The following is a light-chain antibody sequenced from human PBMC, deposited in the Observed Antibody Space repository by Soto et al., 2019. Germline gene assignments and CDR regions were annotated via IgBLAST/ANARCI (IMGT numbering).Light chain of an antibody. J-gene: IGLJ2*01. Sequence: QSALTQPRSVSGSPGQSVTISCTGTSSDVGGYNYVSWYQQHPGKAPKFMIYDVTKRPSGVPDRFSGSKSGNTASLTISGLQAEDEADYFCCSYAGSHTVLFGGGTQLTVL. CDR3: CSYAGSHTVL. CDR2: DVT. V-gene: IGLV2-11*01. CDR1: SSDVGGYNY.